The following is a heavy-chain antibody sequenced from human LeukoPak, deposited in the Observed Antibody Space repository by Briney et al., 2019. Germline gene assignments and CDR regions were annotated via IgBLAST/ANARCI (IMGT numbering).Heavy chain of an antibody. D-gene: IGHD3-9*01. Sequence: SETLSLTCTVSGGSISSYYWSWIRQPPGKGLEWIGYIYYSGSTNYNPSLKSRVTISVDTSKNQFSLKLSSVTAADTAVYYCARLTHPVLRYFDWRTRGDYYYGMDVWGKGTTVTVSS. J-gene: IGHJ6*04. V-gene: IGHV4-59*01. CDR1: GGSISSYY. CDR2: IYYSGST. CDR3: ARLTHPVLRYFDWRTRGDYYYGMDV.